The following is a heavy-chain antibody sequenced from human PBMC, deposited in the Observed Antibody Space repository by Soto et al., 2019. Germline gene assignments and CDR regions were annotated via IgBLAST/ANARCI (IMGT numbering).Heavy chain of an antibody. J-gene: IGHJ4*02. CDR1: GGSISSGDYY. Sequence: QVQLQESGPGLVKPSQTLSLTCTVSGGSISSGDYYWSWIRQPPGKGLEWIGYIYYSGSTYYNPSLKSRVTISVDTSKTQFSLKLSSVTAADTAVYYCARTPYYDYVWGSYRYGTYFDYWGQGTLVTVSS. V-gene: IGHV4-30-4*01. D-gene: IGHD3-16*02. CDR2: IYYSGST. CDR3: ARTPYYDYVWGSYRYGTYFDY.